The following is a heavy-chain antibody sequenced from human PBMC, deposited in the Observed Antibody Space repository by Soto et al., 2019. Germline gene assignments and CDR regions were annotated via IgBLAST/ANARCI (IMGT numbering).Heavy chain of an antibody. V-gene: IGHV1-8*01. Sequence: QVQLVQSGAEVKKPGASVKVSCKASGYTFTSYDINWVRQATGQGLEWMGWMNPNSGNTGYAQKFQGRVTMTRNTSITTAYMELSSLRSEDRAVYYWARGDNCYYGMDVWGQGTTVSVSS. CDR2: MNPNSGNT. CDR3: ARGDNCYYGMDV. J-gene: IGHJ6*02. CDR1: GYTFTSYD. D-gene: IGHD3-9*01.